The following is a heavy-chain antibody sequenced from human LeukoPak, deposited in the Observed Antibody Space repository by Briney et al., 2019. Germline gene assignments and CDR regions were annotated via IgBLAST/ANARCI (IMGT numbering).Heavy chain of an antibody. J-gene: IGHJ3*02. V-gene: IGHV3-9*01. CDR3: AKDSRSHDAFDI. Sequence: TGGSLRLSCAASGFTFDDYAMHWVRQAPGKGLEWVSGISWNSGSIGYADSVKGRFTISRDNAKNSLYLQMNSPRAEDTALYYCAKDSRSHDAFDIWGQGTMVTVSS. CDR1: GFTFDDYA. CDR2: ISWNSGSI.